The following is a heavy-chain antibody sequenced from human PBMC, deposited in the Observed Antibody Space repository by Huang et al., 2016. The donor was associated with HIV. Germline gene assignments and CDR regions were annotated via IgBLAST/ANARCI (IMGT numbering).Heavy chain of an antibody. D-gene: IGHD3-22*01. V-gene: IGHV1-69*01. CDR2: IIPIFGTA. Sequence: QVQLVQSGAEVKKPGSSVKVSCKASGGTFSSYAISWGRRAPGQGVEWMGGIIPIFGTANYAQKFQGRGTITADESTSTAYMELSSLRSEDTAVYYCARVESRRYYDSSGYYYWGQGTLVTVSS. CDR3: ARVESRRYYDSSGYYY. J-gene: IGHJ4*02. CDR1: GGTFSSYA.